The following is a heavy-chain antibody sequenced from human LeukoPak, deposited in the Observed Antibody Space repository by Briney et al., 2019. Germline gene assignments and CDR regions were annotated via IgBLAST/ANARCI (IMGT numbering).Heavy chain of an antibody. CDR2: IYYSGST. D-gene: IGHD3-3*01. V-gene: IGHV4-39*07. CDR1: GGSISSSSYY. CDR3: ARCFWSGYYLDY. Sequence: SETLSLTCTVSGGSISSSSYYWGWIRQPPGKGLEWIGSIYYSGSTYYNPSLKSRVTISVDTSKNQFSLKLSSVTAADTAVYYCARCFWSGYYLDYWGQGTLVTVSS. J-gene: IGHJ4*02.